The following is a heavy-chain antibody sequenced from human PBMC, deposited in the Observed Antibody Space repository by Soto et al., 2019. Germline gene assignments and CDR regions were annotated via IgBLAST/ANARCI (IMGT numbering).Heavy chain of an antibody. CDR3: ARDSQQLGGYYYYGMDV. J-gene: IGHJ6*02. CDR1: GYTFTSYG. V-gene: IGHV1-18*01. Sequence: QVPLVQSGAEVKKPGASVKVSCKASGYTFTSYGISWVRQAPGQGLEWMGWISAYNGNTNYAQKLQGRVTMTTDTSTSTAYMELRSLRSDDTAVYYCARDSQQLGGYYYYGMDVWGQGTTVTVSS. CDR2: ISAYNGNT. D-gene: IGHD6-13*01.